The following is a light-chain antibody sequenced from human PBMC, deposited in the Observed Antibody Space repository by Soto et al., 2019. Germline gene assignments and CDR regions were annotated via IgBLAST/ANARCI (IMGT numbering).Light chain of an antibody. Sequence: EIVLTQAAGTLSLSPGERATLSCRASQSVSSSYLAWYQQKPGQAPRLLIYGASSRATGIPDRFSGSGSGTDFTLTISRLEPEDFAVYYCQQYGSSQPFGQGTKVDIK. J-gene: IGKJ1*01. CDR3: QQYGSSQP. V-gene: IGKV3-20*01. CDR1: QSVSSSY. CDR2: GAS.